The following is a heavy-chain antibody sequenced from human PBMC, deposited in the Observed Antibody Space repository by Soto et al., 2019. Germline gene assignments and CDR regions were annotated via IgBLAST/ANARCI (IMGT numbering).Heavy chain of an antibody. J-gene: IGHJ6*02. CDR3: ARPLAPRYYDILTGYYRDYYYGMDV. CDR1: GFTFSSYG. D-gene: IGHD3-9*01. Sequence: PGGSLRLSCAASGFTFSSYGMHWVRQAPGKGLEWVAVIWYDGSNKYYADSVKGRFTISRDNSKNTLYLQMNSLRAEDTAVYYCARPLAPRYYDILTGYYRDYYYGMDVWGQGTTVTVSS. V-gene: IGHV3-33*01. CDR2: IWYDGSNK.